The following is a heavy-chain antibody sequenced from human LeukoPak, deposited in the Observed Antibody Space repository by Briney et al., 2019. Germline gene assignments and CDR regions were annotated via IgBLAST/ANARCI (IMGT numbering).Heavy chain of an antibody. CDR3: ARDRNIEPPDY. D-gene: IGHD1-14*01. CDR1: GGSISSSSYY. J-gene: IGHJ4*02. CDR2: IYYSGST. V-gene: IGHV4-39*07. Sequence: SETLSLTCTVSGGSISSSSYYWGWIRQPPGKGLEWIGSIYYSGSTYYNPSLKSRVTISVDTSKNQFSLKLSSVTAADTAVYYCARDRNIEPPDYWGRGTLVTVSS.